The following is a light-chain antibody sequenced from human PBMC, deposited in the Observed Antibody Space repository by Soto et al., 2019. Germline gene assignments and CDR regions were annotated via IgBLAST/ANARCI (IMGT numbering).Light chain of an antibody. J-gene: IGKJ1*01. CDR1: QSVSSSY. V-gene: IGKV3-20*01. CDR2: GAS. Sequence: EIVLTQSPGTLSLSPGERATLSCRASQSVSSSYLAWYQQKPGQAPRLLIYGASRRDIGVPDRFIGSGSATDFTLTISGLEPEDFAVYFCHQYGTSPQTFGQGTKVDIK. CDR3: HQYGTSPQT.